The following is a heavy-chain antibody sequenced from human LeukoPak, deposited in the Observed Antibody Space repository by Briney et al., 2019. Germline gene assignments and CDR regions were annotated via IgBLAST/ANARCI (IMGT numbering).Heavy chain of an antibody. CDR1: GFTFSSYA. Sequence: GGSLRLSCAASGFTFSSYAMSWVRQAPGKGLEWVSGISGSGGSTYYAGSVKGRFTISRDNSKNTLSLQMSSLRPEDTAVYYCVKLPYSDSSAFYVDYWGQGTLVTVSS. CDR3: VKLPYSDSSAFYVDY. J-gene: IGHJ4*02. D-gene: IGHD3-22*01. CDR2: ISGSGGST. V-gene: IGHV3-23*01.